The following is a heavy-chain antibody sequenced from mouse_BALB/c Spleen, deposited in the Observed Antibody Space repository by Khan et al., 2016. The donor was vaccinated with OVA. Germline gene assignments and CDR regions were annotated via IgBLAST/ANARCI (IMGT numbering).Heavy chain of an antibody. CDR3: AREDYYGRTCGAMDY. J-gene: IGHJ4*01. CDR2: IGPGRGST. D-gene: IGHD1-1*01. CDR1: GYTFTSYW. Sequence: DLVKPGASVKLSCKASGYTFTSYWINWIKQRPGQGLEWIGCIGPGRGSTYYNEVFKGKATLTVDTSSSTAYIQLSSLASEDSAVYYCAREDYYGRTCGAMDYWGQGTSVTVSS. V-gene: IGHV1S41*01.